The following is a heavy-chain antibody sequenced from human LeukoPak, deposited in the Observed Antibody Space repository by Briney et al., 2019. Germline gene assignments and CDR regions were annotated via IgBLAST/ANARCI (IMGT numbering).Heavy chain of an antibody. Sequence: SETLSLTCTVSGGSISSSSYYWGWIRQPPGKGLEWIGSIYHSGSTYYNPSLKSRVTISVDTSKNQFSLRLSSVTAADTAVYYCARHGTTAAAAPLDYWGQGTLVTVSS. CDR3: ARHGTTAAAAPLDY. CDR2: IYHSGST. J-gene: IGHJ4*02. CDR1: GGSISSSSYY. D-gene: IGHD6-13*01. V-gene: IGHV4-39*01.